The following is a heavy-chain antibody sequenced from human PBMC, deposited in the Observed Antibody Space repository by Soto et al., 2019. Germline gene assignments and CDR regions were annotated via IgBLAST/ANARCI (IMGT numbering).Heavy chain of an antibody. D-gene: IGHD6-13*01. CDR2: ISGSGGAT. Sequence: GGSLRLSCAASGFFFTSYAMNQVRQAPGKGLEWVSGISGSGGATSYADSVKGRFTISRDNSKNTLYLSMNSLRADDTAVYFCAKDAVMVSSSQNYFDCWGQGT. CDR3: AKDAVMVSSSQNYFDC. CDR1: GFFFTSYA. J-gene: IGHJ4*02. V-gene: IGHV3-23*01.